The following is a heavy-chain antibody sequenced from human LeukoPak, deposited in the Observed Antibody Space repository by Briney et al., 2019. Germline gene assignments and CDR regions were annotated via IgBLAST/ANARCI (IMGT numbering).Heavy chain of an antibody. CDR3: AREFGYCSTTSCPLGF. D-gene: IGHD2-2*03. CDR2: ITGGGDNT. Sequence: GGSLRLSCAASGFSFSTSTMTWFRQAPGKGLEWVSAITGGGDNTFYADSVKGRFTISRDNSKNTLYLQMNSLRAEDTAVYYCAREFGYCSTTSCPLGFWGQGTPVTVSS. V-gene: IGHV3-23*01. J-gene: IGHJ4*02. CDR1: GFSFSTST.